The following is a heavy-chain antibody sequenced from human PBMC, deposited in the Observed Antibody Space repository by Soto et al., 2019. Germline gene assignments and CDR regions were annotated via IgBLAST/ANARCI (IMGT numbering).Heavy chain of an antibody. D-gene: IGHD3-10*01. Sequence: GSLRLSCAASGFTFSSYAMSWVRQAPGKGLEWVSAISGSGGSTYYADSVKGRFTISRDNSKNTLYLQMNSLRAGDTAVYYCAKDRAGLTYFDYWGQGTLVTVSS. CDR1: GFTFSSYA. V-gene: IGHV3-23*01. J-gene: IGHJ4*02. CDR3: AKDRAGLTYFDY. CDR2: ISGSGGST.